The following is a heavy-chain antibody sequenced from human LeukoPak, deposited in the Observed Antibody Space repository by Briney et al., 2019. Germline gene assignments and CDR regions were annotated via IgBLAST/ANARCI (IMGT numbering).Heavy chain of an antibody. CDR2: IYYSGST. V-gene: IGHV4-59*12. D-gene: IGHD3-3*01. CDR1: GGSISSYY. J-gene: IGHJ6*03. Sequence: SETLSLTCTVSGGSISSYYWSWIRPPPGKGLEWIGYIYYSGSTNYNPSLKSRVTISVDASKKQFSLKLSYVTAADTAVYYCARVDVFGVVSSDYYYYYMDVWGKGTTVTVSS. CDR3: ARVDVFGVVSSDYYYYYMDV.